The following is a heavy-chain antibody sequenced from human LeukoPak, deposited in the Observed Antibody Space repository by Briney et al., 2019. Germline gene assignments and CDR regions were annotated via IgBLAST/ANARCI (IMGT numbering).Heavy chain of an antibody. Sequence: GGSLRLSCAASGFTLSNYAMSWVRQAPGKGLEWVSVISGSGGSTYYADSVKGRFTISRDNSKNTLYLQMNSLRAEDTAVYYCAKGRGTFWSGLVSDYWGQGTLVTVSS. CDR2: ISGSGGST. J-gene: IGHJ4*02. V-gene: IGHV3-23*01. CDR1: GFTLSNYA. D-gene: IGHD3-3*01. CDR3: AKGRGTFWSGLVSDY.